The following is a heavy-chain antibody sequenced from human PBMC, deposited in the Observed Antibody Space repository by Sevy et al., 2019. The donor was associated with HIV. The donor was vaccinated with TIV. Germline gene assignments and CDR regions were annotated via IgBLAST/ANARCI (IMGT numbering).Heavy chain of an antibody. V-gene: IGHV3-23*01. Sequence: GGSLRLSCAASGFTFSSYAVSWVRQPPGKGLEWVATFSFGCGKINYADSVKGRFTISRDNSKNTLFLQMNHLRAEDTAVYYCAREGCSRPHDYWGQGTLVTVSS. CDR3: AREGCSRPHDY. CDR1: GFTFSSYA. CDR2: FSFGCGKI. J-gene: IGHJ4*02. D-gene: IGHD2-2*01.